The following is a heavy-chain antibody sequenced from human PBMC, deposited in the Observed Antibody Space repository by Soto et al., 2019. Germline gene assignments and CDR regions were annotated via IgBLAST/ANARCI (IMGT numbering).Heavy chain of an antibody. V-gene: IGHV3-23*01. J-gene: IGHJ6*02. CDR1: GFTFSSYA. CDR3: AKGVSIAAAGMYYYYGMDV. D-gene: IGHD6-13*01. Sequence: EVQLLESGGGLVQPGGSLRLSCAASGFTFSSYAMSWVRQAPGKGLEWVSAISGSGGSTYYADSVKGRFTISRDNSKNTLYLQMNSLRAEDTAVYYCAKGVSIAAAGMYYYYGMDVWGQGTTVTVSS. CDR2: ISGSGGST.